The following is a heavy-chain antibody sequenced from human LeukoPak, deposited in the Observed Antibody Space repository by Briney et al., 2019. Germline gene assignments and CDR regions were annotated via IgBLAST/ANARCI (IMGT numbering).Heavy chain of an antibody. CDR1: GGSFSGYY. V-gene: IGHV4-34*01. Sequence: PSETLSLTCAVYGGSFSGYYWSWIRQPPGKGLEWIGEINHSGSTNYNPSLKSRVTISVDTSKNQFSLKLSSVTAADTAVYYCARAIAARPFNWFGPWGQGTLVTVSS. CDR3: ARAIAARPFNWFGP. D-gene: IGHD6-6*01. CDR2: INHSGST. J-gene: IGHJ5*02.